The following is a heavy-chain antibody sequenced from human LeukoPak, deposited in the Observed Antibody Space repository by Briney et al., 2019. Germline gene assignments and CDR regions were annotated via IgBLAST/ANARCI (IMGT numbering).Heavy chain of an antibody. Sequence: SLKVSCKASGDTFSSYAISWVRQAPRQGLEGRGGIIPIFGTANYAQKFQGRVTITADESTSTAYMELSSLRSEDTAVYYCARVLPLVGATRMMAFDIWGQGTMVTVSS. J-gene: IGHJ3*02. CDR2: IIPIFGTA. CDR1: GDTFSSYA. CDR3: ARVLPLVGATRMMAFDI. V-gene: IGHV1-69*13. D-gene: IGHD1-26*01.